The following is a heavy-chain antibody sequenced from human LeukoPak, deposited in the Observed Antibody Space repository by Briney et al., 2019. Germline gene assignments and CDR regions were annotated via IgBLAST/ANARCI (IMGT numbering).Heavy chain of an antibody. Sequence: PGGSLRLSCAASGFTFNSYSMNWVRQAPGKRLEWVSYISSNSRTIHYADTVKGRFTISRDNAKNSLYLQMNTLRAEDTALYYCARMPLEIVTNFPDSWGQGTLVTVSS. J-gene: IGHJ4*02. V-gene: IGHV3-48*04. D-gene: IGHD4-11*01. CDR3: ARMPLEIVTNFPDS. CDR1: GFTFNSYS. CDR2: ISSNSRTI.